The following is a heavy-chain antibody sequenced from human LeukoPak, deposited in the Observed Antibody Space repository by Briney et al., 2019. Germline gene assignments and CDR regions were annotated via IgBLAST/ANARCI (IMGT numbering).Heavy chain of an antibody. CDR2: IYYSGST. D-gene: IGHD2-2*01. CDR3: ARKARYCSSTSCYWSGFDP. CDR1: GGSISSGGYY. Sequence: PSETLSLTCTVSGGSISSGGYYWSWIRQHPGKGLEWIGYIYYSGSTYYNPSLKSRVTISVDTSKNQFSLKLSSVTAADTAVYYCARKARYCSSTSCYWSGFDPWGQGTLVTVSS. J-gene: IGHJ5*02. V-gene: IGHV4-31*03.